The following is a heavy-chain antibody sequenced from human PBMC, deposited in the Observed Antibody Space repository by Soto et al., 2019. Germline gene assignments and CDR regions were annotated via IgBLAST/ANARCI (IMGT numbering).Heavy chain of an antibody. D-gene: IGHD3-10*01. CDR1: GFTFSSYW. CDR2: IKQDGSEK. V-gene: IGHV3-7*04. Sequence: EVQLVESGGGLVQPGGSLRLSCAASGFTFSSYWMSWVRQAPGKGLEWVANIKQDGSEKYYVDSVKGRFTISRDNAKNSLYLQMNSLRAEDTAVYYCARDIWSQPKKPYCYSYDGMDVWGQGTTVTVSS. CDR3: ARDIWSQPKKPYCYSYDGMDV. J-gene: IGHJ6*02.